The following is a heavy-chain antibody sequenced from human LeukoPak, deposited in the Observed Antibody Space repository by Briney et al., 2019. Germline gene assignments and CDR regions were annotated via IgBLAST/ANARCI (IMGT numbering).Heavy chain of an antibody. CDR2: MNPNNGTT. D-gene: IGHD6-19*01. CDR1: GYTFTSYD. V-gene: IGHV1-8*01. J-gene: IGHJ5*02. CDR3: ARDSSGWYHWFDL. Sequence: ASVSLSCTASGYTFTSYDIQWVRQAPGQRLEWMGWMNPNNGTTTYTPTSKGRVTMTRNPSISTAYMELSSLRSEDTAVYYCARDSSGWYHWFDLWGQGTLVTVSS.